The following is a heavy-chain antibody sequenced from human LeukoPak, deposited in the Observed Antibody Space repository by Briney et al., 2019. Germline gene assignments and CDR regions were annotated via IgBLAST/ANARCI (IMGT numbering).Heavy chain of an antibody. CDR2: ISGRGDST. Sequence: GGSLRLSCAASGFSFSTYAMTWVRQAPGKGLEWVSVISGRGDSTYYADSVKGRFSISRDNSKNTVYLQMNSLSAGDTTLYYCAKDRGVTIDYYYYYMDVWGKGTTVTVSS. CDR3: AKDRGVTIDYYYYYMDV. D-gene: IGHD4-17*01. J-gene: IGHJ6*03. CDR1: GFSFSTYA. V-gene: IGHV3-23*01.